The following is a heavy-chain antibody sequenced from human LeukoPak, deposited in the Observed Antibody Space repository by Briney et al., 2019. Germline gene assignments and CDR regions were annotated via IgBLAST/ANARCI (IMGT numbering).Heavy chain of an antibody. CDR1: GGSLSSYY. CDR3: ARANRYDLYFDY. J-gene: IGHJ4*02. V-gene: IGHV4-59*01. Sequence: PSETLSLTCTVSGGSLSSYYWTWLRQPPGKGLEWIGYIYYSGSTNYNPSLKSRVTISVDTSKNQFSLKLSSVTAADTAVYYCARANRYDLYFDYWGQGTLVTVSS. D-gene: IGHD5-12*01. CDR2: IYYSGST.